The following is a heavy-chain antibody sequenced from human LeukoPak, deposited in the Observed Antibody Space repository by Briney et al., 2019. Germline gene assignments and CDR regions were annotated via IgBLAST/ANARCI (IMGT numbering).Heavy chain of an antibody. V-gene: IGHV4-59*01. Sequence: SETLSLTCTVSGGSISSYYWSWIRQPPGKGLEWIGYIYDSGSTNYNPSLKSRVTISVDTSKNQFSLKGSSVTAADTAVYYCASLTTADAFDIWGQGTMVTVSS. CDR1: GGSISSYY. CDR3: ASLTTADAFDI. CDR2: IYDSGST. J-gene: IGHJ3*02. D-gene: IGHD3-22*01.